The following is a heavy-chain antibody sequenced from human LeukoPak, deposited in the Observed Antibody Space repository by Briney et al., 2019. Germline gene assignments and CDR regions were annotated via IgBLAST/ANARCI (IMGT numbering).Heavy chain of an antibody. CDR3: ARDSNGDYVPHFDL. CDR1: GFTFSNYW. V-gene: IGHV3-74*01. CDR2: INSDGSST. J-gene: IGHJ2*01. D-gene: IGHD4-17*01. Sequence: GGSLRLSCAASGFTFSNYWMHWVRQAPGKGLVWVSRINSDGSSTTYADSVKGRFTISRDNAKNTLYLQMNSLRAEDTAVYYCARDSNGDYVPHFDLWGRGTLVTVSS.